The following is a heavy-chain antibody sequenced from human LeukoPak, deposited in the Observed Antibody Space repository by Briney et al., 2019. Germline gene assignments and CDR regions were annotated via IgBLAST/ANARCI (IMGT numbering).Heavy chain of an antibody. Sequence: SETLSLTCGVYSGSFSGYFWSWIRQTPGKGLEWIGEINQNGSTNYNPSLESRVTILVNTSKNQFSLRQASLAAAGTAVYYCGRHPDLSTLDHWGEGTLVTVSS. V-gene: IGHV4-34*01. J-gene: IGHJ1*01. D-gene: IGHD5/OR15-5a*01. CDR1: SGSFSGYF. CDR2: INQNGST. CDR3: GRHPDLSTLDH.